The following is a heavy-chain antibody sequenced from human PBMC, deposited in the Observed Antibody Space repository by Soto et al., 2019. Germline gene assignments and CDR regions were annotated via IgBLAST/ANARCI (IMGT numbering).Heavy chain of an antibody. CDR2: IKQDGGEK. J-gene: IGHJ5*02. CDR3: ARDRGDIVVVPSANGPPDWFDP. V-gene: IGHV3-7*01. D-gene: IGHD2-2*01. CDR1: AFTFSRYW. Sequence: GGSLRLSCAASAFTFSRYWLTWVRQAPGKGLEWVANIKQDGGEKYYVDSVKGRFTISRDNAKNSLYLQMNSLRAEDTAVYYCARDRGDIVVVPSANGPPDWFDPWGQGTLVTVSS.